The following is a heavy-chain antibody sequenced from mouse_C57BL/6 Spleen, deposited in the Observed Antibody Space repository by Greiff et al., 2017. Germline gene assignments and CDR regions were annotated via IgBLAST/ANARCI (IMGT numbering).Heavy chain of an antibody. CDR3: ATGITTVVDAMDY. D-gene: IGHD1-1*01. J-gene: IGHJ4*01. CDR1: GFTFSDYG. Sequence: EVKVVESGGGLVKPGGSLKLSCAASGFTFSDYGMHWVRQAPEKGLEWVAYISSGSSTIYYADTVKGRFTISRDNAKNTLFLQMTSLRSEDTAMYYCATGITTVVDAMDYWGQGTSVTVSS. CDR2: ISSGSSTI. V-gene: IGHV5-17*01.